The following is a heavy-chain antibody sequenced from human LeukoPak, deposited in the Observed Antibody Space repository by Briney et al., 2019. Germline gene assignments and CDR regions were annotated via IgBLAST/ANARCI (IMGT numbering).Heavy chain of an antibody. CDR2: INPSGGST. V-gene: IGHV1-46*01. CDR3: ARDRDESGWYVY. D-gene: IGHD6-19*01. J-gene: IGHJ4*02. Sequence: ASVKVTCKPSGYTFTSYYVHRVRQAPGQGLEWMGIINPSGGSTSYAQKFQGRVTMTRDTSTSTVYMELSSLRSEDTAVYYCARDRDESGWYVYWGQGTLVTVSS. CDR1: GYTFTSYY.